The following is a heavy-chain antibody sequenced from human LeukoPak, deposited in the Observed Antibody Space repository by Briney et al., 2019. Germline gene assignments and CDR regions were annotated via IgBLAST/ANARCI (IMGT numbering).Heavy chain of an antibody. Sequence: SETLSLTCAVSGYSISSGYYWGWIRQPPGKGLEWIGSIYDSGSTYYNPSLKSRVTISVDTSKNQFSLKLSSVTAADTAVYYCARCPATGGAYNWFDPWGQGTLVTVSS. J-gene: IGHJ5*02. CDR3: ARCPATGGAYNWFDP. D-gene: IGHD3-10*01. CDR1: GYSISSGYY. CDR2: IYDSGST. V-gene: IGHV4-38-2*01.